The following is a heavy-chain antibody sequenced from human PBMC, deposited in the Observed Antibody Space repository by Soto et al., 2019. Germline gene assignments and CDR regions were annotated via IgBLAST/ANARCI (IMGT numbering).Heavy chain of an antibody. CDR1: GFTFSSYS. CDR2: ISSSSSYI. D-gene: IGHD2-15*01. J-gene: IGHJ5*02. CDR3: ARDLTPNNWFDP. Sequence: GGSLRLSCAASGFTFSSYSMNWVRQAPGKGLEWVSSISSSSSYIYYADSVKGRFTISSDNAKNSLYLQMNSLRAEDTAVYYCARDLTPNNWFDPWGQGTLVTVSS. V-gene: IGHV3-21*01.